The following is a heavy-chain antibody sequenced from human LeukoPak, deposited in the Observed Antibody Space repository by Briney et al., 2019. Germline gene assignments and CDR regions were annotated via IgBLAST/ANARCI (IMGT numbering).Heavy chain of an antibody. Sequence: SETLSLTCTVSGGSISGYYWSWIRQPAGKGLEWIGRIYISGSTNYNPSLKSRLTMSVDTSKNQFSLKLSSVTAADTAVYYCARDTCSSTSCYVGYWGQGTLVTVSS. CDR2: IYISGST. V-gene: IGHV4-4*07. D-gene: IGHD2-2*01. CDR1: GGSISGYY. J-gene: IGHJ4*02. CDR3: ARDTCSSTSCYVGY.